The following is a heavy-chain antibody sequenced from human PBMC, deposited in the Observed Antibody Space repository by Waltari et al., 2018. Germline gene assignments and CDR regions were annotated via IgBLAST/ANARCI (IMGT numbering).Heavy chain of an antibody. V-gene: IGHV1-18*01. J-gene: IGHJ4*02. CDR3: SRTFGAYVGDHDY. Sequence: QVELVQSGSEVKKPGASVKVSCQASGYNFYSYCFSWERQAPGQGLEWIGWIRNYNGDANYAQKFQGRVTLTTDKATTTAYMELRNLRSDDTAVYYCSRTFGAYVGDHDYWGQGTAVNVSS. D-gene: IGHD3-16*01. CDR1: GYNFYSYC. CDR2: IRNYNGDA.